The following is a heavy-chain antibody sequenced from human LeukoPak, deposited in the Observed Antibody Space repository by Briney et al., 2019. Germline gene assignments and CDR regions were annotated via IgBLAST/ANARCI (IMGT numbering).Heavy chain of an antibody. J-gene: IGHJ4*02. CDR2: IYTSGST. Sequence: SETLSLTCTVSGGSISSYYWSWIRQPAGKGLEWIGRIYTSGSTNYNPSLTSRVTMSVDTSKNQFSLKLSSVTAADTAVYYCAREVRITIFGVVTGYYFDYWGQGTLVTVSS. D-gene: IGHD3-3*01. CDR1: GGSISSYY. CDR3: AREVRITIFGVVTGYYFDY. V-gene: IGHV4-4*07.